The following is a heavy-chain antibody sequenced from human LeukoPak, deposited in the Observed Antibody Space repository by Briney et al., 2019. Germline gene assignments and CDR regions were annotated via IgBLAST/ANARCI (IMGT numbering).Heavy chain of an antibody. CDR2: ISYDGSNK. V-gene: IGHV3-30*18. CDR3: AKDALIAVAGFFDY. Sequence: GGSLRLSCAASGFIFSSYGMHWVRQAPGKGLEWGAVISYDGSNKYYADSVKGRFTISRDNSKNTLYLQMNSLRAEDTAVYYCAKDALIAVAGFFDYWGQGTLVTVSS. J-gene: IGHJ4*02. CDR1: GFIFSSYG. D-gene: IGHD6-19*01.